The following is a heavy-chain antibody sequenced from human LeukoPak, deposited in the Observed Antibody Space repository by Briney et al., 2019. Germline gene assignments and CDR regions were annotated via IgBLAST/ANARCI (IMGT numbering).Heavy chain of an antibody. V-gene: IGHV3-9*01. J-gene: IGHJ6*02. CDR1: GFTFDDYA. CDR3: ARDPTLTYGMDV. Sequence: GRSLRLSCAASGFTFDDYAMHWVRQAPGKGLEWVSGISWNSGSIGYADSVKGRFTISRDNAKNSLYLQMNSLRAEDTAVYYCARDPTLTYGMDVWGQGTTVTVSS. CDR2: ISWNSGSI.